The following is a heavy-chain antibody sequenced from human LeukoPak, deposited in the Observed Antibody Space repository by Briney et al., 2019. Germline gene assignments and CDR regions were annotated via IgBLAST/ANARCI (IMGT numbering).Heavy chain of an antibody. CDR2: INPNSGGT. CDR1: GYTFTSYG. J-gene: IGHJ6*02. V-gene: IGHV1-2*02. Sequence: GASVKVSCKASGYTFTSYGISWVRQAPGQGLEWMGWINPNSGGTNYTQKFQGRFTMTRDTSISTAYMELSRLRSDDTAVYYCARDRPRDYILTGYYYYGMDVWGQGTTVTVSS. D-gene: IGHD3-9*01. CDR3: ARDRPRDYILTGYYYYGMDV.